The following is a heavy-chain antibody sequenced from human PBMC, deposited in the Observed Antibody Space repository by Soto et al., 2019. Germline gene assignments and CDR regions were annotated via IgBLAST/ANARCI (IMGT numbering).Heavy chain of an antibody. V-gene: IGHV4-30-2*01. Sequence: SETLSLTCAVCGGSICSGDYSWNWIRQPPGKGLEWIGYIYYGGSTYYNPSLQSRVTMSVDRSRNQFSLKLNSVTAADTAVYYCARVRREYDNSGPVDYWGQGTLVTVSS. CDR3: ARVRREYDNSGPVDY. J-gene: IGHJ4*02. CDR2: IYYGGST. CDR1: GGSICSGDYS. D-gene: IGHD3-22*01.